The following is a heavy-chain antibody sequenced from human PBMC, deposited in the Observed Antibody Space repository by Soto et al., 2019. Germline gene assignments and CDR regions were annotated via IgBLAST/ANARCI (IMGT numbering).Heavy chain of an antibody. CDR2: ISTSTGPI. V-gene: IGHV3-48*01. D-gene: IGHD4-17*01. J-gene: IGHJ3*02. CDR1: GFAFRSYR. CDR3: VRDRAKKYPDVEYGDYTIDAFDI. Sequence: EVQLVESGGGLVQPGGSLRLSCVASGFAFRSYRMNWVRQAPGKGLEWVAYISTSTGPIYYADSVKGRFTIARDNAENSLFLQMNSLRAEDTALYYCVRDRAKKYPDVEYGDYTIDAFDIWGQGTMVTVSS.